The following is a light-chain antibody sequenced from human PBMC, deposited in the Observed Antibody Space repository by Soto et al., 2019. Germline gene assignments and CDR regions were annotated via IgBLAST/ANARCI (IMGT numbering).Light chain of an antibody. CDR1: SSNIGAGYD. CDR3: QSYDSSLSVV. Sequence: QAVVTQPPSVSGAPGQRVTISCTGSSSNIGAGYDVQWYQQLPGTAPKLLIYGNNNRPSGVSDRFSASKSGTSASLAITGLQAEDEADYYCQSYDSSLSVVCGGGTQLTVL. CDR2: GNN. J-gene: IGLJ2*01. V-gene: IGLV1-40*01.